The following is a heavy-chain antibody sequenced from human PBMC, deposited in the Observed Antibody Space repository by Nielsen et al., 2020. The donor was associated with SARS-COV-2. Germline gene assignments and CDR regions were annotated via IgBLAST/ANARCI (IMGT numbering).Heavy chain of an antibody. V-gene: IGHV3-21*01. CDR2: ISSSSSYI. CDR3: ARDHGSSGYKTYFDY. CDR1: GFTFSSYS. D-gene: IGHD6-19*01. J-gene: IGHJ4*02. Sequence: GGSLRLSCAASGFTFSSYSMNWVRQAPGKGLEWVSSISSSSSYIYYADSVKGRFTISRDNAKNSLYLQMNSLRAEDTAVYYCARDHGSSGYKTYFDYWGQGTLVTVSS.